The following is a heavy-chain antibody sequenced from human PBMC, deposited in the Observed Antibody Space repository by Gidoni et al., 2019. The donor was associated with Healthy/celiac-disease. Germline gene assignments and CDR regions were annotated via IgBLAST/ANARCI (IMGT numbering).Heavy chain of an antibody. CDR1: GYSFTSYW. D-gene: IGHD2-21*01. CDR2: IYPGDSDT. V-gene: IGHV5-51*01. J-gene: IGHJ3*02. Sequence: CKGSGYSFTSYWIGWVRQMPGKGLEWMGIIYPGDSDTRYSPSFQGQVTISADKSISTAYLQWSCLKASVTATYYCARHPRGGGYQGAFDIWGQGTMVTVSS. CDR3: ARHPRGGGYQGAFDI.